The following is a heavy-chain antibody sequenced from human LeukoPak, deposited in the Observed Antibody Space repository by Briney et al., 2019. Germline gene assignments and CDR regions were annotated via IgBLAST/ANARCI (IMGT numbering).Heavy chain of an antibody. V-gene: IGHV3-66*02. J-gene: IGHJ4*02. CDR2: IYSGGST. D-gene: IGHD1-26*01. CDR1: GFTVSSNY. CDR3: ARRWREAPSGSYDY. Sequence: GGSLRLSCAASGFTVSSNYMSWVRQAPGKGLEWVSVIYSGGSTYYADSVKGRFTISRDDSKNTLYLQMNSLRPEDTAVYYCARRWREAPSGSYDYWGQGTLVTVSS.